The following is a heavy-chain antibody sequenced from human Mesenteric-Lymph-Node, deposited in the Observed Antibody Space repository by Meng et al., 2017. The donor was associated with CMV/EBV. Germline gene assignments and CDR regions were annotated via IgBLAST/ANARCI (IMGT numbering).Heavy chain of an antibody. D-gene: IGHD3-10*01. J-gene: IGHJ6*02. CDR2: IRNNGGRT. V-gene: IGHV3-23*01. Sequence: GESLKISCAASGFTFSNSAMSWVRQAPGKGLEWVSSIRNNGGRTDYADSVKGRFTISRDNSKNTLFLQMNSLRAEDTAVYYCAKDRVEVLLWFGELLYYGMDVWGQGTTVTVSS. CDR1: GFTFSNSA. CDR3: AKDRVEVLLWFGELLYYGMDV.